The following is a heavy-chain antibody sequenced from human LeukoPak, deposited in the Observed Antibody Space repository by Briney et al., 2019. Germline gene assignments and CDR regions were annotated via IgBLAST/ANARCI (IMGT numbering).Heavy chain of an antibody. CDR2: ISAYNGDT. V-gene: IGHV1-18*01. CDR3: ARVKEAGGVDY. D-gene: IGHD2-21*02. CDR1: GYTFTSHG. Sequence: ASVKVSCKASGYTFTSHGISWVRQAPGQGLEWMGWISAYNGDTKYAQKLQGRVTMTTDTSTSTAYMELRSLRSDDTAVYYCARVKEAGGVDYWGQGTMVTVSS. J-gene: IGHJ3*01.